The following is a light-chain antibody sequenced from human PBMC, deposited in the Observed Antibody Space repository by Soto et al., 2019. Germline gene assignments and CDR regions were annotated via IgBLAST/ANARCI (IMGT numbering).Light chain of an antibody. Sequence: DIVMTQSPLSLPVTPGEPASISCKSSQSLLHSNGYNYLDWYLQKPGQSPQLLVYWGSNRASGVPDRFSGSGTGTEFTLDISRAEAEDVGVYYCMQALQTPWTFGQGTKVEIK. V-gene: IGKV2-28*01. CDR3: MQALQTPWT. CDR1: QSLLHSNGYNY. CDR2: WGS. J-gene: IGKJ1*01.